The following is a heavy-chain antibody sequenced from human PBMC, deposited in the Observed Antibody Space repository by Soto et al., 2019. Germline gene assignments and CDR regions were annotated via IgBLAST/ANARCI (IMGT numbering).Heavy chain of an antibody. D-gene: IGHD1-1*01. V-gene: IGHV4-59*01. CDR2: IYYSGST. J-gene: IGHJ6*02. Sequence: QVQLQESGPGLVKPSETLSLTCTVSGGSISSYYWSWIRQPPGKGLEWIGYIYYSGSTNYNPSLKSGFTTSVDTSKNQFPLKLRAVTAADTAVYYCAREGTTVVSCYYYGMDVWGQGTTVTVSS. CDR1: GGSISSYY. CDR3: AREGTTVVSCYYYGMDV.